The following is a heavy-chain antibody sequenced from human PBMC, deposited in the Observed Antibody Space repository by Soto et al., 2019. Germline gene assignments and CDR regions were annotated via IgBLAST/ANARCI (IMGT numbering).Heavy chain of an antibody. Sequence: QVQLVESGGGVVQPGRSLGLSCAASGFTFSRYSMYWVRQAPGEGLEWVSVISNDGFKIYYADSVKGRFTVSRDNSKNMLYLQMNSLRPEDTGVYYCARETDWIPDYWGQGTLVTVSS. D-gene: IGHD5-18*01. CDR1: GFTFSRYS. V-gene: IGHV3-30-3*01. J-gene: IGHJ4*02. CDR2: ISNDGFKI. CDR3: ARETDWIPDY.